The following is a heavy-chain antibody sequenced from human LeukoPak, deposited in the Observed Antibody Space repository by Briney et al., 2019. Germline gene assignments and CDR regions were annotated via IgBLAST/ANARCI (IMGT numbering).Heavy chain of an antibody. J-gene: IGHJ4*02. D-gene: IGHD6-13*01. Sequence: PSETLSLTCAVSGYSISSSSWWGWIRQPPGKGLEWIGYIYYSGSTNYNPSLKSRVTISVDTSKNQFSLKLSSVTAADTAVYYCSRSQAAAAYDYWGQGTLVTVSS. CDR3: SRSQAAAAYDY. V-gene: IGHV4-28*01. CDR1: GYSISSSSW. CDR2: IYYSGST.